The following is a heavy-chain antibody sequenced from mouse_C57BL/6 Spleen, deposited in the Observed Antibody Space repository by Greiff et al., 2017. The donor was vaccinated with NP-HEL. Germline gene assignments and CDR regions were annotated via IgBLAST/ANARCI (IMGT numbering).Heavy chain of an antibody. Sequence: QVQLQQSGAELVKPGASVKISCKASGYAFSSYWMNWVKQRPGKGLEWIGQIYPGDGDTNYNGKFKGKATLTADKSSSTAYMQLSSLTSEDSAVYVCARSFYYYGPVDYWGQGTTLTVSS. CDR2: IYPGDGDT. CDR1: GYAFSSYW. V-gene: IGHV1-80*01. CDR3: ARSFYYYGPVDY. D-gene: IGHD1-1*01. J-gene: IGHJ2*01.